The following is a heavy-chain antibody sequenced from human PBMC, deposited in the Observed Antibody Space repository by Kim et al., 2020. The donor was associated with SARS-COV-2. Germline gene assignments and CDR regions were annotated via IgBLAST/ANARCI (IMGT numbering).Heavy chain of an antibody. Sequence: GGSLRLSCAASGFTFSSYWMHWVRQAPGKGLVWVSHINSDGSNTNYADSVKGRFTFSRDNAKNTLYLQMNSLRADDTAVYYCARGGCSSTSCLDYWGQGTLVTVSS. J-gene: IGHJ4*02. CDR3: ARGGCSSTSCLDY. V-gene: IGHV3-74*01. CDR1: GFTFSSYW. CDR2: INSDGSNT. D-gene: IGHD2-2*01.